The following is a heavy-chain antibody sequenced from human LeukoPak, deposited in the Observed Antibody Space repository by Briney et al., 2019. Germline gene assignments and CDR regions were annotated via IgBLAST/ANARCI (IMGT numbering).Heavy chain of an antibody. V-gene: IGHV1-69*13. Sequence: ASVKVSCKASGGTFSSYAISWVRQAPGQGLEWMGGIIPIFGTANYAQKFQGRVTITADESTSTAYMELSSLRSEDTAVYYCASTFDGIVYYYGMDVRGQGTTVTVSS. D-gene: IGHD3-16*02. J-gene: IGHJ6*02. CDR3: ASTFDGIVYYYGMDV. CDR2: IIPIFGTA. CDR1: GGTFSSYA.